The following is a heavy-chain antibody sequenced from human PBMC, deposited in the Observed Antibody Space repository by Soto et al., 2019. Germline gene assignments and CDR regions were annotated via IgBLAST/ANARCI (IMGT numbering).Heavy chain of an antibody. J-gene: IGHJ4*02. CDR1: GFPFIDYY. CDR2: ISPKSTYR. V-gene: IGHV3-11*06. D-gene: IGHD2-15*01. Sequence: VGSMILSCPTSGFPFIDYYRSWLRQDPGKGLEWLSHISPKSTYRNYADSVKGRFTISRDNTKSSLFLQMNSLGVEDTAVYYCVRGGGGGLFEHWGQGVLVTVSS. CDR3: VRGGGGGLFEH.